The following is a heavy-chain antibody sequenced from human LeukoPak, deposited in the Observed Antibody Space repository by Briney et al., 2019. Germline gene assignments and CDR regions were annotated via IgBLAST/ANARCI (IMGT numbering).Heavy chain of an antibody. CDR3: ASLVVVVVTASEIDY. Sequence: SETLSLTCSVSGGSVSSSSYYWGWVRQPPGKGLEWIGSFHYSGSTYYNPSLKSRVTIFGDTSKNQFSLKLRSVTAADTAVYYCASLVVVVVTASEIDYWGQGTLVTVSS. D-gene: IGHD2-21*02. V-gene: IGHV4-39*01. J-gene: IGHJ4*02. CDR1: GGSVSSSSYY. CDR2: FHYSGST.